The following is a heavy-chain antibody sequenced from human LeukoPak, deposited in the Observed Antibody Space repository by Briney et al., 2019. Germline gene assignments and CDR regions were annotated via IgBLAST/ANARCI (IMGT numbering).Heavy chain of an antibody. J-gene: IGHJ4*02. V-gene: IGHV4-59*01. CDR3: ARARIAVTNDFDY. Sequence: SETLSLTCTVSGGSISSSYWSWIRQPPGKGLEWIGYIYYSGSTNYNPSLKSRVTISVDTSENQFSLKLSCVTGADTAVYYCARARIAVTNDFDYWGQGTLVTVSS. CDR2: IYYSGST. D-gene: IGHD6-19*01. CDR1: GGSISSSY.